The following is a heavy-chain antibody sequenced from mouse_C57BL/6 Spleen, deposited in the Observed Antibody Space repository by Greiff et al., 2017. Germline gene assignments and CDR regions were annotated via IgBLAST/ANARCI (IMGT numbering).Heavy chain of an antibody. V-gene: IGHV5-4*01. CDR2: ISDGGSYT. CDR3: ARGTPTGTGFAY. J-gene: IGHJ3*01. Sequence: EVQLVESGGGLVKPGGSLKLSCAASGFTFSSYAMSWVRQTPEKRLEWVATISDGGSYTYYPDNVKGRFTISRDNAKNNLYLQMSHLKSEDTAMYYCARGTPTGTGFAYWGQGTLVTVSA. D-gene: IGHD4-1*01. CDR1: GFTFSSYA.